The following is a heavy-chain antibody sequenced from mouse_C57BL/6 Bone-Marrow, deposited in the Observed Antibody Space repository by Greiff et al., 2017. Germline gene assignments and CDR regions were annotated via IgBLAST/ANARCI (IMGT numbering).Heavy chain of an antibody. J-gene: IGHJ3*01. CDR1: GFTFSSYG. D-gene: IGHD1-1*01. V-gene: IGHV5-6*01. CDR2: ISSGGSYT. Sequence: EVQVVESGGDLVKPGGSLKLSCAASGFTFSSYGMSWVRQTPDKRLEWVATISSGGSYTYYPDSVKGRFPISRDNANNTLYLQMSSLKSEDTAMYYCARLHYGSSYPWFAYWGQGTLVTVSA. CDR3: ARLHYGSSYPWFAY.